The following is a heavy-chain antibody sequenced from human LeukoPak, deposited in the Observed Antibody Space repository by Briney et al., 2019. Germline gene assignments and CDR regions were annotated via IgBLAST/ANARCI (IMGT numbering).Heavy chain of an antibody. Sequence: SETLSLTCTVSGGSVSSSSYYWGWIRQPPGKGLEWIGSIYFSGSTYYNPSLKSRVTISVDTSKNQFSLRLSSVTAADTAVYYCARLGYCSSTSGYVGYHYYMDVWGKGTTVTVSS. V-gene: IGHV4-39*01. CDR2: IYFSGST. J-gene: IGHJ6*03. D-gene: IGHD2-2*01. CDR1: GGSVSSSSYY. CDR3: ARLGYCSSTSGYVGYHYYMDV.